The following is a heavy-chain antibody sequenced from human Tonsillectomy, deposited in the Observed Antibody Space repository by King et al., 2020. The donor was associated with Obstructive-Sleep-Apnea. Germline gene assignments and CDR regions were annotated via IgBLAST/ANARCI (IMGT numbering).Heavy chain of an antibody. D-gene: IGHD6-13*01. CDR2: IRNKARSYTT. V-gene: IGHV3-72*01. Sequence: VQLVESGGGLVQPGGSLRLSCAASGFTFIDHYMDWARQTPGKGLEWVGRIRNKARSYTTEYAASVKGRFIISRDDSQDSLYLQLNNLKIEDTAVYYCVRVWRGYYFDSWGQGTLVTVSS. CDR1: GFTFIDHY. CDR3: VRVWRGYYFDS. J-gene: IGHJ4*02.